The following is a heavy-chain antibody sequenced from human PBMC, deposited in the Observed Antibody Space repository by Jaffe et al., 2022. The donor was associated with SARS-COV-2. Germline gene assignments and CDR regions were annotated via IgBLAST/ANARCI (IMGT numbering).Heavy chain of an antibody. CDR1: GGSFSGYY. CDR3: ASLFSDPPLDP. Sequence: QVQLQQWGAGLLKPSETLSLTCAVYGGSFSGYYWSWIRQPPGKGLEWIGEINHSGSTNYNPSLKSRVTISVDTSKNQFSLKLSSVTAADTAVYYCASLFSDPPLDPWGQGTLVTVSS. D-gene: IGHD1-26*01. CDR2: INHSGST. J-gene: IGHJ5*02. V-gene: IGHV4-34*01.